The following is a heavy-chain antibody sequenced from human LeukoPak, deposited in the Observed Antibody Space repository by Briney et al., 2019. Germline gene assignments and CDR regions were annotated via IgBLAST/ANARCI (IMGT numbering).Heavy chain of an antibody. J-gene: IGHJ6*03. D-gene: IGHD6-19*01. CDR1: GGTFSSYA. CDR2: IIPSLGTA. CDR3: ARDRIAVAGRKYYYYMDV. Sequence: ASVKVSCKASGGTFSSYAISWVRQAPGQGLEWKGGIIPSLGTANYAQKFKGRVTITADKSTSTAYMELSSLRSEDTAVYYCARDRIAVAGRKYYYYMDVWGKGTTVTVSS. V-gene: IGHV1-69*06.